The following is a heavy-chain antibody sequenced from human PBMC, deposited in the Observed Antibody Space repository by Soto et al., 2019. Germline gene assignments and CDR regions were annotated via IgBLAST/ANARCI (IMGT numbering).Heavy chain of an antibody. CDR1: GFNFNDYY. CDR3: ARIVSRRYFDS. D-gene: IGHD3-9*01. V-gene: IGHV3-11*06. J-gene: IGHJ4*02. CDR2: ISSLNHYN. Sequence: QEQLVESGGGLVKPGGSLRLSCAASGFNFNDYYMSWIRQAPGKGMEYIAYISSLNHYNNYADSVKGRFTISIDNAKNSLQQQMSSLRSEDTAVYYCARIVSRRYFDSCGRGTLVTVSS.